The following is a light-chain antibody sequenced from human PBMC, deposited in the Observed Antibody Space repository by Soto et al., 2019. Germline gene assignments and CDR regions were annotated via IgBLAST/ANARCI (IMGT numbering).Light chain of an antibody. CDR1: SSDVGGYNY. CDR3: ASYTNSITYV. Sequence: QSVLTQPASVSGSPGQSITISCTGTSSDVGGYNYVSWYQLHPGRVPKLMIYDVSSRPSGLSNRFSGSKSGNTASLIISGLQAEDEADYYCASYTNSITYVFGSGTKVTVL. V-gene: IGLV2-14*01. J-gene: IGLJ1*01. CDR2: DVS.